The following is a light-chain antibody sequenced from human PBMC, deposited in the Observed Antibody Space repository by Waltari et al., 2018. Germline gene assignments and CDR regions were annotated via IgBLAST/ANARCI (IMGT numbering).Light chain of an antibody. CDR1: SSTIGAGSE. CDR2: GSI. Sequence: QSPLTQPPSVSGAPGQRIPIPFTRSSSTIGAGSEVDGSQKFPGTPPKLLTFGSIHRASGVPDRFSGSKSGTSASLGITGLQPEDEADYYCQSYDSSLTGFWVFGGGTKLTVV. J-gene: IGLJ3*02. CDR3: QSYDSSLTGFWV. V-gene: IGLV1-40*01.